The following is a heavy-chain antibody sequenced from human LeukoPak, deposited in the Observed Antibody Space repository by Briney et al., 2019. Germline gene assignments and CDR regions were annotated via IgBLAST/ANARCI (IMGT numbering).Heavy chain of an antibody. V-gene: IGHV3-11*06. CDR3: ARKTYPGIAAAVDY. D-gene: IGHD6-13*01. Sequence: GGSLRLSCAACGFTFSDYYMSWIRQAPGKGLEWVSYISSSSSYTNYADSVKGRFTISRDNAKNSLYPQMNSLRAEDTAVYYCARKTYPGIAAAVDYWGQGTLVTVSS. CDR2: ISSSSSYT. J-gene: IGHJ4*02. CDR1: GFTFSDYY.